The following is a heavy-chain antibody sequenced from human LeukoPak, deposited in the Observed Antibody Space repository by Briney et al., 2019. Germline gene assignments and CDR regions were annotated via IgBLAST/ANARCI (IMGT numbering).Heavy chain of an antibody. D-gene: IGHD1-26*01. Sequence: SETLTLTCTVSGGSISSYYWSWIRQPPGKGLEWIGYIYYSGSTNYNPSLKSRVTISVDTSKNQFSLKLSSVTAADTAVYYCARVVVSAGGVLDPWGQGTLVTVSS. CDR1: GGSISSYY. J-gene: IGHJ5*02. CDR3: ARVVVSAGGVLDP. V-gene: IGHV4-59*01. CDR2: IYYSGST.